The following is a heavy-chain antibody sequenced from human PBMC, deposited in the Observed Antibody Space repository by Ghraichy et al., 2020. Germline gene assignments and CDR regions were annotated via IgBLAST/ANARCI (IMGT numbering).Heavy chain of an antibody. Sequence: GESLNISCAASGFTFSSYAMSWVRQAPGKGLEWVSAISGSGGSTYYADSVKGRFTISRDNSKNTLYLQMNSLRAEDTAVYYCAKDPTGTLGLFDYWGQGTLVTVSS. CDR3: AKDPTGTLGLFDY. CDR1: GFTFSSYA. D-gene: IGHD1-1*01. CDR2: ISGSGGST. V-gene: IGHV3-23*01. J-gene: IGHJ4*02.